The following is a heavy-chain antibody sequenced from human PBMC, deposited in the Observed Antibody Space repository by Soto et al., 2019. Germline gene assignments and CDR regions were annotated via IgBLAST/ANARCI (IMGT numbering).Heavy chain of an antibody. J-gene: IGHJ4*02. D-gene: IGHD6-19*01. V-gene: IGHV3-30*18. CDR2: ISYDGSNK. CDR1: GFTFSSYG. Sequence: QVQLVESGGGVVQPGRSLRLSCAASGFTFSSYGMHWVRQAPGKGLEWVAVISYDGSNKYYADSVKGRFTISRDNSKNTLYLQMNSLRAEDTAVYYCAKTVAIAVAGTVDYWGQGTLVTGSS. CDR3: AKTVAIAVAGTVDY.